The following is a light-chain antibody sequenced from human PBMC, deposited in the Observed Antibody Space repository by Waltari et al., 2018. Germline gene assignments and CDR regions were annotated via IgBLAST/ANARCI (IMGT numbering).Light chain of an antibody. Sequence: QSVLTQPPSASGTPGQRVTISCSGSSSNIGSQAVNWYQQLPGTAPKLLIYSNNQRPSGVPDRFSGSKSGTSASLAISGLQSEDEADYYCATWDDNLNGVVFGGGTKLTVL. CDR3: ATWDDNLNGVV. V-gene: IGLV1-44*01. CDR2: SNN. J-gene: IGLJ2*01. CDR1: SSNIGSQA.